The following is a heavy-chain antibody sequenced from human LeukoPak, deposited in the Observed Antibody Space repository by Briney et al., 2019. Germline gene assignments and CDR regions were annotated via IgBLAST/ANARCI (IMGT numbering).Heavy chain of an antibody. CDR1: GYTFTRYG. Sequence: ASVKVSCKAFGYTFTRYGVSWVRQAPGQGLEWIGWISGSNGNTNYAQNFQGRVTMTTDSSTSTAYMELRSLRSDDTAVYHCVRSGRGTYYYFDYWGQGTLVTVSS. D-gene: IGHD1-26*01. J-gene: IGHJ4*02. CDR2: ISGSNGNT. CDR3: VRSGRGTYYYFDY. V-gene: IGHV1-18*01.